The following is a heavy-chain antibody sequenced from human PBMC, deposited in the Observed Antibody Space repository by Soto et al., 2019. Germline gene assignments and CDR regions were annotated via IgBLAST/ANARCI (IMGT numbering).Heavy chain of an antibody. CDR3: ARDGSIRWYDYYYGMDV. CDR2: IVPIFGTA. V-gene: IGHV1-69*01. Sequence: QVQLVQSGAEVKKPGSSVQVSCKASGGTFSSYAISWVRQAPGQGLEWMGGIVPIFGTANYAQKFQGRVTITADESTSTAYMELSSLRSDDTDVYYCARDGSIRWYDYYYGMDVWGQGTTVTVS. J-gene: IGHJ6*02. CDR1: GGTFSSYA. D-gene: IGHD3-3*02.